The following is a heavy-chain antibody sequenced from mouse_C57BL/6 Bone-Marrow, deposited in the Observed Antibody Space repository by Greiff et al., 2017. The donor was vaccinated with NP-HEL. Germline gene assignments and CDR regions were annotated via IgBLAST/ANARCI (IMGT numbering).Heavy chain of an antibody. J-gene: IGHJ3*01. Sequence: VQVVESGAELARPGASVKMSCKASGYTFTSYTMHWVKQRPGQGLEWIGYINPSSGYTTYNQKFKDKATLTADKSSSTAYMQLSSLTSEDSAVYYCAREAWFAYWGQGTLVTVSA. CDR2: INPSSGYT. CDR3: AREAWFAY. V-gene: IGHV1-4*01. CDR1: GYTFTSYT.